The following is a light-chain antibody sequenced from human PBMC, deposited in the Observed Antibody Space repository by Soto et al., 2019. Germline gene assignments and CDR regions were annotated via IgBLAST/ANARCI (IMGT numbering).Light chain of an antibody. Sequence: QSALTQPASVSGSPGQSITISCTGISSDVGTYNSVSWYQQYPGKAPKLMIHDVSNRPSGVSNRFSGSKSGNTASLTISGLQAEDEADYYCSSYTSSSSYVFGSGTKVTVL. CDR3: SSYTSSSSYV. J-gene: IGLJ1*01. CDR2: DVS. V-gene: IGLV2-14*01. CDR1: SSDVGTYNS.